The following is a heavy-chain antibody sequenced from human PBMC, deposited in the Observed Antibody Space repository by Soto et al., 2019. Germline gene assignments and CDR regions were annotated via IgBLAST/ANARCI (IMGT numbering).Heavy chain of an antibody. Sequence: GGSLRLSCAASGFTFSSYAMHWVRQAPGKGLEWVAVISYDGSNKYYADSVKGRFTISRDNSKNTLYLQMNSLRAEDTAVYYCARVEDDGFYDFWSGYFGWFDPWGQGTLVTVSS. V-gene: IGHV3-30-3*01. CDR3: ARVEDDGFYDFWSGYFGWFDP. J-gene: IGHJ5*02. CDR2: ISYDGSNK. D-gene: IGHD3-3*01. CDR1: GFTFSSYA.